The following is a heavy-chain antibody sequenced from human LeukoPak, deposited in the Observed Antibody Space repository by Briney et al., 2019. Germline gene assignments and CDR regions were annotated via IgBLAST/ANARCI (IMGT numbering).Heavy chain of an antibody. J-gene: IGHJ4*02. CDR3: AKDKRYYGSGSYIFDY. V-gene: IGHV3-30*18. CDR2: ISYDGSNK. CDR1: GLTFSSYG. D-gene: IGHD3-10*01. Sequence: PGRSLRLSCAASGLTFSSYGMHWVRQAPGKGLEWVAVISYDGSNKYYADSVKGRFTISRDNSKNTLYLQMNSLRAEDTAVYYCAKDKRYYGSGSYIFDYWGQGTLVTVSS.